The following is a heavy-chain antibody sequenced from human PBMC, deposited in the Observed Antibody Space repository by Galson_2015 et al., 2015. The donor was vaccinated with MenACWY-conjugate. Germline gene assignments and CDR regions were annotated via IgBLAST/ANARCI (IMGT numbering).Heavy chain of an antibody. D-gene: IGHD3-22*01. V-gene: IGHV3-7*03. J-gene: IGHJ4*02. CDR3: ASPYYYDSSGYYPDDY. CDR2: IKQDGSEK. Sequence: SLRLSCAASGFTFSSYWMSWVRQAPGKGLEWVANIKQDGSEKYYVDSVKGRFTISRDNAKNSLYLQMNSLRAEDTAVYYCASPYYYDSSGYYPDDYWGQGTLVTVSS. CDR1: GFTFSSYW.